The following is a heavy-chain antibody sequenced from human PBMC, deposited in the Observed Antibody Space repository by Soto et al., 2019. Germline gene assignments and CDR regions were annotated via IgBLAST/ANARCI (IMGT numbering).Heavy chain of an antibody. CDR1: GGSISSSSYY. D-gene: IGHD3-10*01. CDR2: IFYSGST. Sequence: SETLSLTCTVSGGSISSSSYYWGWIRQPPGKGLEWIGSIFYSGSTYYNPSLKSRVTISVDTSKNQFSLKLSSVTAADTAVYYCARHPIISGGYYYGMDVWGQGTTVTVSS. J-gene: IGHJ6*02. V-gene: IGHV4-39*01. CDR3: ARHPIISGGYYYGMDV.